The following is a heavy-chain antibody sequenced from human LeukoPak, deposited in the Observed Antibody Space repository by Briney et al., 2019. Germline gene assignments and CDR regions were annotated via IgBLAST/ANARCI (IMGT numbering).Heavy chain of an antibody. V-gene: IGHV1-2*04. J-gene: IGHJ6*04. D-gene: IGHD5-12*01. Sequence: ASVKVSCKASGYTFTGYYMHWVRQAPGQGLEWMGWINPNSGGTNYAQKFQGWVTMTRDTSISTAYMELSRLRSDDTAVYYCARERAHRLVSGHDHYYYGMDVWGKGTTVTVSS. CDR2: INPNSGGT. CDR3: ARERAHRLVSGHDHYYYGMDV. CDR1: GYTFTGYY.